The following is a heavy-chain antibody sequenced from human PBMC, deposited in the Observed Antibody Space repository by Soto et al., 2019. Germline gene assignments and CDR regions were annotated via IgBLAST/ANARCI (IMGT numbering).Heavy chain of an antibody. D-gene: IGHD6-6*01. V-gene: IGHV4-59*01. J-gene: IGHJ5*02. CDR2: VYYSEST. CDR3: ARGPRIAARPLARTGWFDP. CDR1: GDSISSYY. Sequence: SETLSLTCPVSGDSISSYYWSWIRQPPGKGLEWIGYVYYSESTNYNPSLKSRVTISLDTSKNHFSLKLTSVTAADTAVYYCARGPRIAARPLARTGWFDPWGQGTLVTVSS.